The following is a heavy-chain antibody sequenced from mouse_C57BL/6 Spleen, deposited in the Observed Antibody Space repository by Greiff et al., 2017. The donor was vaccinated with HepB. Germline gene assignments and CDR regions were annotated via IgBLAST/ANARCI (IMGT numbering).Heavy chain of an antibody. CDR2: IYPGDGDT. CDR3: ARGATVVATDVMDY. Sequence: QVQLQQSGPELVKPGASVKISCKASGYAFSSSWMNWVKQRPGKGLEWIGRIYPGDGDTNYNGKFKGKATLTADKSSSTAYMQLSSLTSEDSAVYFCARGATVVATDVMDYWGQGTLVTVSS. J-gene: IGHJ4*01. CDR1: GYAFSSSW. V-gene: IGHV1-82*01. D-gene: IGHD1-1*01.